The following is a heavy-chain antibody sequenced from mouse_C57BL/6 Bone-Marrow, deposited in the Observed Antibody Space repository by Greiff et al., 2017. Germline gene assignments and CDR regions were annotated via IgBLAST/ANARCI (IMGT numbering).Heavy chain of an antibody. J-gene: IGHJ4*01. D-gene: IGHD6-1*01. V-gene: IGHV2-2*01. CDR2: IWSGGST. Sequence: VKLVESGPGLVQPSQSLSITCTVSGFSLTSYGVHWVRQSPGKGLEWLGVIWSGGSTDYNAALISRLSISKDTSKCPVFFKLISLLADDTTIYYGTRTNNEWGDYYAMDYWGQGTSVTVSS. CDR1: GFSLTSYG. CDR3: TRTNNEWGDYYAMDY.